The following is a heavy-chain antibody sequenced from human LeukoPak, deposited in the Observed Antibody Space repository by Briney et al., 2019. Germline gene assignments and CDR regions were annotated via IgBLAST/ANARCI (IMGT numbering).Heavy chain of an antibody. CDR3: ARYLGRDGYNVDY. CDR1: GYGFTNYW. V-gene: IGHV5-51*01. CDR2: INPGDSKT. J-gene: IGHJ4*02. Sequence: GESLKISCKVSGYGFTNYWIGWVRQIPGKGLEWMGIINPGDSKTRYSPSFQAQVTISADKSITTAYLQWSSLKASDTAIYYCARYLGRDGYNVDYWGQGTLVTVSS. D-gene: IGHD5-24*01.